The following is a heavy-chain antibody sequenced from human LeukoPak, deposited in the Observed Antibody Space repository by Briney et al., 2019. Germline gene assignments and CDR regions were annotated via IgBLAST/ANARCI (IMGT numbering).Heavy chain of an antibody. J-gene: IGHJ6*03. CDR2: IIPIFGTA. CDR3: AIHYYGSGSPLYYMDV. V-gene: IGHV1-69*13. CDR1: GGTFSSYG. Sequence: SVKVSCKASGGTFSSYGISWVRQAPGQGLEWMGGIIPIFGTANYAQKFQGRVTITADESTSTAYMELSSLRSEDTAVYYCAIHYYGSGSPLYYMDVWGNGTTVTISS. D-gene: IGHD3-10*01.